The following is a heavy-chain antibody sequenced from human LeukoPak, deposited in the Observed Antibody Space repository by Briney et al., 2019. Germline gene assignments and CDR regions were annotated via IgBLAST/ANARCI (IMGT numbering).Heavy chain of an antibody. J-gene: IGHJ6*03. V-gene: IGHV4-31*03. CDR2: IYYSGST. D-gene: IGHD4-11*01. CDR3: ARFRADYSSWLNYYYYMDV. CDR1: GGSISSGGYY. Sequence: TSQTLSLTCTASGGSISSGGYYWSWIRQHPGKGLEWIGYIYYSGSTYYNPSLKSRVTISVDTSKNQFSLKLSSVTAADTAVYYCARFRADYSSWLNYYYYMDVWGKGTTVTVSS.